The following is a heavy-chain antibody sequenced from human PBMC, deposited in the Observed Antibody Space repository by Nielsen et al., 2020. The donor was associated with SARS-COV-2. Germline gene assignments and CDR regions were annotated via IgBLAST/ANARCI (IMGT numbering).Heavy chain of an antibody. J-gene: IGHJ4*02. CDR2: IKPDGSEK. V-gene: IGHV3-7*03. CDR3: AKDMSRFVGARAFDY. Sequence: GESLKISCAASGFTFSSLWMSWVRQVPGKGLEWVADIKPDGSEKFYVDSVKGRFTISRDNSKNSLYLQMNSLRTEDTALYYCAKDMSRFVGARAFDYWGQGTLVTVSS. D-gene: IGHD1-26*01. CDR1: GFTFSSLW.